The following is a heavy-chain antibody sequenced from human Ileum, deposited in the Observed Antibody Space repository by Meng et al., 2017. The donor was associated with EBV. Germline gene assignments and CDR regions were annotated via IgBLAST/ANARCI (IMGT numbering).Heavy chain of an antibody. D-gene: IGHD5-24*01. CDR3: ARGGDGSPYFDY. V-gene: IGHV4-30-2*01. J-gene: IGHJ4*02. CDR2: IYYSGTA. CDR1: GGSISSNGYS. Sequence: QLQLQESGPGLVKPSETLSLTCAVSGGSISSNGYSWSWIRQPPGKGLEWLGYIYYSGTAFYNPSLKSRVTISLDRSKSQFYLKLISVTAADTAVYYCARGGDGSPYFDYWGQGARVTVSS.